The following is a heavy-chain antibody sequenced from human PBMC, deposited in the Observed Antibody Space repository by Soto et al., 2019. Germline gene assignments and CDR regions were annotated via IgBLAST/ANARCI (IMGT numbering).Heavy chain of an antibody. D-gene: IGHD4-17*01. CDR2: IKTETDGGTT. CDR3: AIDRFDYGGTDAFDM. V-gene: IGHV3-15*01. J-gene: IGHJ3*02. Sequence: EVQLVESGGGLVKPGGSLRLSCAVSGFTFSKAWMNWVRQAPGKGLEWVGGIKTETDGGTTHYAAPVKARFTISRDDSKSTVHLQMNSLKTEDTAFYHCAIDRFDYGGTDAFDMWGQGTMVIVSS. CDR1: GFTFSKAW.